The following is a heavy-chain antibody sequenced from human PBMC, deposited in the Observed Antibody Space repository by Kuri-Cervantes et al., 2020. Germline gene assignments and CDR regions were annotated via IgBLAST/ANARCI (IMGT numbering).Heavy chain of an antibody. D-gene: IGHD2-15*01. V-gene: IGHV4-59*12. CDR2: IYYSGST. CDR1: GGSISSYY. CDR3: AKDGFCSGGGCHANHFDL. J-gene: IGHJ4*02. Sequence: SETLSLTCTVSGGSISSYYWSWIRQPPGKGLEWIGYIYYSGSTNYNPSLKSRVTISVDTSKNQFSLKLSSVTAADTAVYYCAKDGFCSGGGCHANHFDLWGQGTLVTVSS.